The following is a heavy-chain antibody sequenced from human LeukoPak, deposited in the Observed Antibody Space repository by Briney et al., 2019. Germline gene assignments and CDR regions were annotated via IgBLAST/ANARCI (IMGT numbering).Heavy chain of an antibody. CDR1: GFTFSSYA. CDR3: ARAAAAGGRAEYYYYGMDV. J-gene: IGHJ6*02. Sequence: GGSLRLSCAASGFTFSSYAMSWVRQAPGKGLEWVSAISGSGGSTYYADSVKGRFTISRDNAKNSLYLQMNSLRAEDTAVYYCARAAAAGGRAEYYYYGMDVWGQGTTVTVSS. V-gene: IGHV3-23*01. CDR2: ISGSGGST. D-gene: IGHD6-13*01.